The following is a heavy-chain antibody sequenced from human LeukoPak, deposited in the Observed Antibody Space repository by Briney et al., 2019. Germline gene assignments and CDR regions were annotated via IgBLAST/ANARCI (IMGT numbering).Heavy chain of an antibody. Sequence: GGSLRLSCAASGFTFSSYGMHWVRQAPGKGLEWLALISYDGSNTYYADSVKGRFTISRDNSKNTLYLQMNSLRAEDTAVYYCAKDLVPAAYYYYGMGVWGQGTTVTVSS. J-gene: IGHJ6*02. CDR1: GFTFSSYG. CDR2: ISYDGSNT. D-gene: IGHD2-2*01. V-gene: IGHV3-30*18. CDR3: AKDLVPAAYYYYGMGV.